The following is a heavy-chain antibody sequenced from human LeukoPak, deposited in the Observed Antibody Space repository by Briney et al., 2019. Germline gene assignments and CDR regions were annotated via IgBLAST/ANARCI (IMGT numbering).Heavy chain of an antibody. D-gene: IGHD3-10*01. CDR3: ARLGTYWSNYYFEY. Sequence: PGGSLQISCQGSGFNFTTYWIGWVRQIPGKGLECMGIIYPGESDSRYSPSLQGQVTISADKSINTAYLQWSSLKASDTAMYYGARLGTYWSNYYFEYWGQGTLVTVSS. V-gene: IGHV5-51*01. CDR1: GFNFTTYW. CDR2: IYPGESDS. J-gene: IGHJ4*02.